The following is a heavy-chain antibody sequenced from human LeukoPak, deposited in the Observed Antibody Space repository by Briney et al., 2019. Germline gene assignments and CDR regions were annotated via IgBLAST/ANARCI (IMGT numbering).Heavy chain of an antibody. CDR1: GFTFSNAW. Sequence: GGSIRLSCSAYGFTFSNAWMNWVRQAPGKGLEWIGRIKSKTDGGATDYAAPVKGRFTISRDDSNNTLYLQMNSLQTEDTAVYYCTAVFGVVSVWWGQGTLVTAS. CDR3: TAVFGVVSVW. CDR2: IKSKTDGGAT. V-gene: IGHV3-15*01. D-gene: IGHD3-3*01. J-gene: IGHJ1*01.